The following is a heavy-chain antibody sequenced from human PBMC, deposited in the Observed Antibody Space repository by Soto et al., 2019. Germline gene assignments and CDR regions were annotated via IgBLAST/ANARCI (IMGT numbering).Heavy chain of an antibody. CDR1: GYTFTTYY. D-gene: IGHD6-13*01. Sequence: QVQLMQSGAEVKKPGASVKVSCKASGYTFTTYYMHWVRQAPGQGLEWMGIINPSGGGTNYAQKFQDRVTMTRDTSTSTVYMQLSSLRSEDTAVYYCAREDRGQQLPRNFDYWGQGTLLTVSS. V-gene: IGHV1-46*01. CDR3: AREDRGQQLPRNFDY. J-gene: IGHJ4*02. CDR2: INPSGGGT.